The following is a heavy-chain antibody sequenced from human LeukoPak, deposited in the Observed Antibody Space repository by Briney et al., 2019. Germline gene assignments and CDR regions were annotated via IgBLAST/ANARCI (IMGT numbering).Heavy chain of an antibody. CDR1: GFTFSSYG. D-gene: IGHD4-17*01. Sequence: GGSLRLSCAASGFTFSSYGMHWVRQAPGKGLEWVAVIWYDGSNKYYADSVKGRFTISRDNSKNTLYLQMNSLRAEDTAVYYSARDYGDYGFDYWGQGTLVTVSS. J-gene: IGHJ4*02. CDR3: ARDYGDYGFDY. CDR2: IWYDGSNK. V-gene: IGHV3-33*01.